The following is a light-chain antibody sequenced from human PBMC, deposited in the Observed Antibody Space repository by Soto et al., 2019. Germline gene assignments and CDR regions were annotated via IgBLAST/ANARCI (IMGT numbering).Light chain of an antibody. CDR1: QSVNSSY. Sequence: EIVLTQSPGTLSLYPGERATLSCRASQSVNSSYLSWYQQKPGQAPRLLIYGASSSATGIPDRFSGSGSGTDFTLTISRLEPEDFAVYYCQLYGSSPLYTFGQGTELEIK. V-gene: IGKV3-20*01. CDR2: GAS. CDR3: QLYGSSPLYT. J-gene: IGKJ2*01.